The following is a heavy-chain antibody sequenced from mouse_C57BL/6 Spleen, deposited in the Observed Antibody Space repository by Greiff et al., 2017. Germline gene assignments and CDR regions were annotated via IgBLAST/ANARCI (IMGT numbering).Heavy chain of an antibody. D-gene: IGHD2-13*01. V-gene: IGHV1-80*01. CDR2: IYPGDGDT. J-gene: IGHJ2*01. CDR3: AIGDYPYYFDY. CDR1: GYAFSSYW. Sequence: QVQLQQSGAELVKPGASVKISCKASGYAFSSYWMNWVKQRPGKGLEWIGQIYPGDGDTNYNGKFKGKATLTSDKSSSTAYMQLSSLTSEDSAVYFCAIGDYPYYFDYWGQGTTLTVSS.